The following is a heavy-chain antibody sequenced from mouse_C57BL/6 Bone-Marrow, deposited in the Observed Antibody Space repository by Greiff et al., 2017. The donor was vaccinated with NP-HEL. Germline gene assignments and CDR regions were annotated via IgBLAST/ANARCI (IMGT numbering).Heavy chain of an antibody. V-gene: IGHV1-50*01. CDR3: ARADGDGGGFDY. J-gene: IGHJ2*01. CDR1: GYTFTSYW. Sequence: QVQLQQPGAELVKPGASVKLSCKASGYTFTSYWMQWVKQRPGQGLEWIGEIDPSDSYTNYNQKFKGKATLTVDTSSSTAYMQRSSLTSEDSAVYYCARADGDGGGFDYWGQGTTLTVSS. CDR2: IDPSDSYT. D-gene: IGHD3-3*01.